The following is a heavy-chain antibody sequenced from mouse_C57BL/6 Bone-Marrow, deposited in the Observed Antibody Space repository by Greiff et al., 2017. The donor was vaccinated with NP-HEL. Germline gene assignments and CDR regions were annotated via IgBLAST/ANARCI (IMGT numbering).Heavy chain of an antibody. Sequence: VQLQQSGAELVRPGASVTLSCKASGYTFADYEMHWVKQTPVHGLEWIGAIDPETGGTAYNQKFKGKAILTADKSSSTAYMELRSLTSEDSAVYYCTQYFDVWGTGTTVTVSS. CDR3: TQYFDV. CDR1: GYTFADYE. J-gene: IGHJ1*03. CDR2: IDPETGGT. V-gene: IGHV1-15*01.